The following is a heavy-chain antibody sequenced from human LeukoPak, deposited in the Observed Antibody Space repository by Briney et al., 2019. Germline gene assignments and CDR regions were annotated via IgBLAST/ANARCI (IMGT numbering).Heavy chain of an antibody. Sequence: PGGSLRLSCAASGFTFSSYGMNWVRQAPGKGLEWVSYISSSSSTIYYADSVKGRFTISRDNAKNTLYLQMNSLRAEDTAVYYCAKHNWALFDYWGQGTLVTVSS. D-gene: IGHD1-1*01. J-gene: IGHJ4*02. CDR3: AKHNWALFDY. CDR1: GFTFSSYG. V-gene: IGHV3-48*04. CDR2: ISSSSSTI.